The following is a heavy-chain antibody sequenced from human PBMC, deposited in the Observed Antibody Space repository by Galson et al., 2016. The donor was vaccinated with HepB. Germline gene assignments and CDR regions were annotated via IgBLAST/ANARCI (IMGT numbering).Heavy chain of an antibody. CDR1: GASISGTNYY. V-gene: IGHV4-39*01. J-gene: IGHJ6*03. Sequence: LSLTCNVSGASISGTNYYWGWIRQPPGRGLEWIGSIYYSGSTNYNPSLESRVTISVDTSKNQLSLSLSSVTAADTAVYYCATGIVVAGRMYYYYMDGWGKGTTVTVSS. CDR3: ATGIVVAGRMYYYYMDG. CDR2: IYYSGST. D-gene: IGHD6-19*01.